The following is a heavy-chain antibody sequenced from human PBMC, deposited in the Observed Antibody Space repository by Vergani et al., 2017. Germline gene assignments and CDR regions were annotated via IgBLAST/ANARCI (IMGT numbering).Heavy chain of an antibody. CDR3: ASNIELPFYYYYGMDV. J-gene: IGHJ6*02. Sequence: QVQLVQSGSELKKPGASVKVSCKASGYTFTSYAMNWVRQAPGEGLEWMGWINTNTGNPTYAQGFTGRFVFSLDTSVSTAYLQISSLKAEDTAVYYCASNIELPFYYYYGMDVWGQGTTVTVSS. CDR1: GYTFTSYA. D-gene: IGHD2-8*01. V-gene: IGHV7-4-1*02. CDR2: INTNTGNP.